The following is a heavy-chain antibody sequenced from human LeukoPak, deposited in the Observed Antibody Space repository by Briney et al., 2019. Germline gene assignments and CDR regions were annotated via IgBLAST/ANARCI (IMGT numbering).Heavy chain of an antibody. V-gene: IGHV3-9*01. CDR3: AKDKNDSSGYSRTDY. CDR2: ISWNSGSI. J-gene: IGHJ4*02. CDR1: GFTFDDYA. D-gene: IGHD3-22*01. Sequence: GGSLRLSCAASGFTFDDYAMHWVRQAPGKGLEWVSGISWNSGSIGYADSVKGRFTISRDNAKNSLYLQMNSLGAEDTALYYCAKDKNDSSGYSRTDYWGQGTLVTVSS.